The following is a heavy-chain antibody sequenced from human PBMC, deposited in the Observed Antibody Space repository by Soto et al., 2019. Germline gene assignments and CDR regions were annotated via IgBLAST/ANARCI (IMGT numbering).Heavy chain of an antibody. Sequence: SVQVSCKASGGNFSTSSIKWLRQAPGQRPEWMGNILPVFGTADYAQKFRDRVTITADKSTNTAYMELRSLFSEGAAVYYCARGHEYGGNSDAFDIWGQGTVVTVSS. J-gene: IGHJ3*02. CDR1: GGNFSTSS. V-gene: IGHV1-69*06. CDR2: ILPVFGTA. D-gene: IGHD4-17*01. CDR3: ARGHEYGGNSDAFDI.